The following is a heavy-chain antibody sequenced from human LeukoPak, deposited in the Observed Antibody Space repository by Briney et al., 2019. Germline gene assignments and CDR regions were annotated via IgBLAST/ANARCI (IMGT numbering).Heavy chain of an antibody. D-gene: IGHD3-3*01. CDR2: INPNSGGT. CDR3: ARPEWIPAYYFDY. J-gene: IGHJ4*02. V-gene: IGHV1-2*02. CDR1: GYTFTGYY. Sequence: ASVKVSCKASGYTFTGYYMHWVRQAPGQGLEWMGWINPNSGGTNYAQKFQGRVTMTRDTSISTAYMELSRLRSDDTAVYYCARPEWIPAYYFDYWGQGTLVTVSS.